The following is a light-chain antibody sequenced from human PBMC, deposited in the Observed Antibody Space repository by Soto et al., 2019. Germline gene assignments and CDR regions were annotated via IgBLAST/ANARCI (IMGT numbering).Light chain of an antibody. CDR2: EVS. Sequence: QSALTQPPSVSGSPGQSVTISCTGTSSDAGSYHRVSWYQQPPGTAPKLMIYEVSSRPSGVPDRFSGSKSGNTASLTISGLQAEDEADYYCSSFTSSSTLVFGGGTKLTVL. CDR3: SSFTSSSTLV. J-gene: IGLJ3*02. CDR1: SSDAGSYHR. V-gene: IGLV2-18*02.